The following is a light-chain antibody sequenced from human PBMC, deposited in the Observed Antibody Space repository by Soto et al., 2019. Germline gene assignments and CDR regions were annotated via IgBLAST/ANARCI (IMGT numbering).Light chain of an antibody. CDR1: SSNIGAVSD. Sequence: QAVVTQPPSVSGAPGQRVTISCTGSSSNIGAVSDVHWYQQVPGTAPKLLIYENTKRPSGVPDRFSGSKSGTSASLAITGLQAEDEADYYCQSYDSGLSGWLFGGGTKLTVL. J-gene: IGLJ2*01. CDR3: QSYDSGLSGWL. CDR2: ENT. V-gene: IGLV1-40*01.